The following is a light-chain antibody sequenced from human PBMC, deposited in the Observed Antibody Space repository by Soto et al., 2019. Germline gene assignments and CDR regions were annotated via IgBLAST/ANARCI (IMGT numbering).Light chain of an antibody. CDR1: QSVTSY. CDR3: QQRSSWPIT. J-gene: IGKJ5*01. V-gene: IGKV3-11*01. CDR2: DAS. Sequence: EVVFTQSPAPLSLSPGERATLSCRASQSVTSYLAWYQQRPGQAPRLIIYDASRRATGIPARFSGSGSGADCTLTISSLEPEDVAVYYCQQRSSWPITLGQGTRLEIK.